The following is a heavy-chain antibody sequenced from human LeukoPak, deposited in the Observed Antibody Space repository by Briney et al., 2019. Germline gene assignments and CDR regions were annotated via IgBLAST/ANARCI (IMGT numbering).Heavy chain of an antibody. J-gene: IGHJ4*02. V-gene: IGHV4-59*01. CDR3: AREAIFGVVREYYFDL. CDR2: IYYSGST. CDR1: GGSISSYY. Sequence: SETLSLTCTVSGGSISSYYWSWIRQPPGKGLEWIGYIYYSGSTNYNPSLKSRVTISVDTSKNQFSLKLSSVTAADTAVYYCAREAIFGVVREYYFDLWGQGTLVTVS. D-gene: IGHD3-3*01.